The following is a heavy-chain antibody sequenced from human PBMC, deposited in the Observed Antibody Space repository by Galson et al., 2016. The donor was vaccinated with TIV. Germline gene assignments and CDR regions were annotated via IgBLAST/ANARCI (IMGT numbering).Heavy chain of an antibody. CDR2: IVPLFRTT. Sequence: SVKVSCKASGGSFSTHTFNWVRQAPGQGLEWMGGIVPLFRTTNYAQKFQGRVTFTADETSSTAYMEVSRLTSDDTAVYYCAKDRNTALDTYYYYHGMDVWGQGTTVTVSS. CDR3: AKDRNTALDTYYYYHGMDV. V-gene: IGHV1-69*13. D-gene: IGHD5-18*01. J-gene: IGHJ6*02. CDR1: GGSFSTHT.